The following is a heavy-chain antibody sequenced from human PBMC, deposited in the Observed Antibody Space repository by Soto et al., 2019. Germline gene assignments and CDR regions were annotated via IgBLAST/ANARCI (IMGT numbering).Heavy chain of an antibody. V-gene: IGHV4-30-4*01. CDR2: IYYSGST. J-gene: IGHJ2*01. CDR1: GGSISSGDYY. Sequence: QVQLQESGPGLVKPSQTLSLTCTVSGGSISSGDYYWSWIRQPPGKGLEWIGYIYYSGSTYYNPSLKRRVTISVDPSKHQFSLQLTSVTAADTAVYYCARAVGDIVVVVAAATDWYFALWGRGPLVTVSS. D-gene: IGHD2-15*01. CDR3: ARAVGDIVVVVAAATDWYFAL.